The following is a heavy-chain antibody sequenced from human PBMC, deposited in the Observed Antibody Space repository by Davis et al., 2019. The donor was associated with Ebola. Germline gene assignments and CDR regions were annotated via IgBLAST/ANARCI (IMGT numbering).Heavy chain of an antibody. CDR2: MNPNSGNT. Sequence: ASVKVSCKTSGGTFTNYAVNWVRQATGQGLEWMGWMNPNSGNTGYAQKFQGRVTITRDTSASTAYMELSSLRSEDTAVYYCARVCYCSSTSCYCHWGQGTLVTVSS. V-gene: IGHV1-8*01. CDR3: ARVCYCSSTSCYCH. CDR1: GGTFTNYA. D-gene: IGHD2-2*01. J-gene: IGHJ4*02.